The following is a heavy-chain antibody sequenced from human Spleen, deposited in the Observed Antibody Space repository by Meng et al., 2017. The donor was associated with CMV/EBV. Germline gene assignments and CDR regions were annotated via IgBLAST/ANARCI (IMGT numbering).Heavy chain of an antibody. CDR3: ARDRVVVVPAAMGNWFDP. Sequence: PFCSYAFSWLRQAPGQGLGWMGGIIPIFGTANYAQKFQGRVTITTDESTSTAYMELSSLRSEDTAVYYCARDRVVVVPAAMGNWFDPWGQGTLVTVSS. V-gene: IGHV1-69*05. D-gene: IGHD2-2*01. J-gene: IGHJ5*02. CDR2: IIPIFGTA. CDR1: PFCSYA.